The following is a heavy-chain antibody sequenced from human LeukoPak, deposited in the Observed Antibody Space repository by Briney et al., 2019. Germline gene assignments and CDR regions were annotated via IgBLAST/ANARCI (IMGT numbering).Heavy chain of an antibody. CDR3: ARVAGKGIVVVIVGGDKFRFYFDY. CDR2: IYYSGSA. J-gene: IGHJ4*02. CDR1: GGSISSYY. D-gene: IGHD3-22*01. Sequence: SETLSLTCTVSGGSISSYYWSWIRQPPGKGLEWIGYIYYSGSASYNPSLKSRVTISVDTSKNQFSLKLSSVTAADTAVYYCARVAGKGIVVVIVGGDKFRFYFDYWGQGTLVTVSS. V-gene: IGHV4-59*12.